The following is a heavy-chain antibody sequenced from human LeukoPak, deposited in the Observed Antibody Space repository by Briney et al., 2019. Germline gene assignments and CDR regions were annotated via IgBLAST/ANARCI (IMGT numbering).Heavy chain of an antibody. D-gene: IGHD3-10*01. J-gene: IGHJ4*02. V-gene: IGHV3-64*01. CDR2: ISSKGDIT. CDR3: ARWGGGADY. CDR1: GFTFGSYA. Sequence: PGGSLRLSCAASGFTFGSYAMHWVRQAPGKGLEFVSAISSKGDITYYANSVKGRFIMSRDNSKNTLYLQMGSLRAEDMAVYYGARWGGGADYWGQGTLVTVSS.